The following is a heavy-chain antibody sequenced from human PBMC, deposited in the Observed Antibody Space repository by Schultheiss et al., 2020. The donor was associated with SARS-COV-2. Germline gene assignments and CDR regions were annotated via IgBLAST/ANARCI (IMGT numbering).Heavy chain of an antibody. CDR1: GDSISSLSHY. CDR3: AREPHGDYPLFDY. J-gene: IGHJ4*02. CDR2: IFYRGTA. Sequence: SETLSLTCTVSGDSISSLSHYWGWVRQPPGKGLEWIGSIFYRGTAYYNPSLESRVTISVDTSKNQFSLKLNSVTAADTAVYYCAREPHGDYPLFDYWGQGTLVTVSS. V-gene: IGHV4-39*02. D-gene: IGHD4-17*01.